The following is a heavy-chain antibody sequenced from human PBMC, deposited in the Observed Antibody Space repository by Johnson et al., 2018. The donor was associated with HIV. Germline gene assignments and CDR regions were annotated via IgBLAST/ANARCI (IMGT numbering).Heavy chain of an antibody. V-gene: IGHV3-66*01. CDR2: IYSGGST. CDR3: ARYSSGWYAAFDL. D-gene: IGHD6-19*01. CDR1: GFTVSSNY. J-gene: IGHJ3*01. Sequence: AQLVESGGGLVQPGGSLRLSCAASGFTVSSNYMTWVRQVPGKGLEWVSVIYSGGSTYYADSVKGRFTISRDNSKNTLYLQMNSLRAEDTAVYYCARYSSGWYAAFDLWGQGTMVTVSS.